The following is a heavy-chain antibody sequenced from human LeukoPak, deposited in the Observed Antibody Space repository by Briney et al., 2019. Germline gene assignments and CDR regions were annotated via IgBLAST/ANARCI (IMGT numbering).Heavy chain of an antibody. V-gene: IGHV1-8*01. D-gene: IGHD1-26*01. J-gene: IGHJ4*02. CDR1: GYTFTSYD. Sequence: ASVKVSCKASGYTFTSYDINWVRQATGQGLEWLGWMNPNSGSTGYAQKFQGRVTMTRDTSISTAYMELSSLRFEDTAVYYCARNVREIGTFEYWGQGTLVTVSS. CDR2: MNPNSGST. CDR3: ARNVREIGTFEY.